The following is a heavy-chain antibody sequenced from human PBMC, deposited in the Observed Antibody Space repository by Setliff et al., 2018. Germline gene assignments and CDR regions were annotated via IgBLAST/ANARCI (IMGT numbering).Heavy chain of an antibody. V-gene: IGHV1-8*01. CDR1: GYTFTSYD. Sequence: ASVKVSCKASGYTFTSYDINWVRQATGQGLEWMGWMNPNSGNTGYAQKFQGRVTMTRNTSISTAYMELSSLRSEDTAVYYCARDPAFRRGGIAVAGSFDYWGQGTLVTVSS. CDR2: MNPNSGNT. CDR3: ARDPAFRRGGIAVAGSFDY. J-gene: IGHJ4*02. D-gene: IGHD6-19*01.